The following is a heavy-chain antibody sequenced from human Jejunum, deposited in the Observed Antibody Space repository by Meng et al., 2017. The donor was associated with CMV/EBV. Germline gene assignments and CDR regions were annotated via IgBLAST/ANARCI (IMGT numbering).Heavy chain of an antibody. D-gene: IGHD1-26*01. Sequence: EYTFTDYYMQWVRQAPGQGLEWMGWVNPDTGDTNYAQKFKGRVTMTRDMAINTVYMELTRLRSDDTAVYYCAKDGGSYLDYYFDYWGQGTRVTVSS. J-gene: IGHJ4*02. V-gene: IGHV1-2*02. CDR3: AKDGGSYLDYYFDY. CDR2: VNPDTGDT. CDR1: EYTFTDYY.